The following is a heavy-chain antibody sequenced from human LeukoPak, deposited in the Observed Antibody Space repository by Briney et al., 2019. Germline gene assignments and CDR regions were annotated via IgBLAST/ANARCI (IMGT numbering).Heavy chain of an antibody. D-gene: IGHD6-13*01. J-gene: IGHJ4*02. Sequence: PSETLSLTCTVSGGSISSGSYYWSWIRQPAGKGLEWIGRIYTSGSTNYNPSLKRRVTISVDTSENQFSLKLSSVTAADTAVYYCARGAAAGDYWGQGTLVTVSS. CDR1: GGSISSGSYY. V-gene: IGHV4-61*02. CDR2: IYTSGST. CDR3: ARGAAAGDY.